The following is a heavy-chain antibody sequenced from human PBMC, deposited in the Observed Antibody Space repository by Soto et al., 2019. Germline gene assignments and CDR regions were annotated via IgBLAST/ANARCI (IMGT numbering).Heavy chain of an antibody. Sequence: ASVKVSCKASGYTFISFSISWVRQAPGQGLEWMGWINSYNGHTNFAQNFQGRVTMTTDTSTTTAYMELRSLRSDDTAVYYCTRERWDYGDPKWYFDLWGRGTLVTVSS. CDR1: GYTFISFS. D-gene: IGHD4-17*01. CDR3: TRERWDYGDPKWYFDL. V-gene: IGHV1-18*01. CDR2: INSYNGHT. J-gene: IGHJ2*01.